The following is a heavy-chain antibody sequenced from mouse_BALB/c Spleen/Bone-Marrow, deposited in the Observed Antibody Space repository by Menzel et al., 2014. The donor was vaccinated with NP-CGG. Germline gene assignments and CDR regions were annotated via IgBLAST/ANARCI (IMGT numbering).Heavy chain of an antibody. J-gene: IGHJ4*01. CDR3: ARDDYYAMDY. Sequence: DVQLQESGGGLVQPGGSLRLSCATSGFTFTDYYMSWVRQPPGKALEWLGFIRNKANGYTTEYSASVKGRFTIPRDNSQSILYLQMNTLRAEDSATYYCARDDYYAMDYWGQGTSVTVSS. CDR1: GFTFTDYY. V-gene: IGHV7-3*02. CDR2: IRNKANGYTT.